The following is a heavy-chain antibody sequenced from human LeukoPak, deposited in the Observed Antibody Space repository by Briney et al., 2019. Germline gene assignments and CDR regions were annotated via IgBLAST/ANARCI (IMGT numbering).Heavy chain of an antibody. V-gene: IGHV3-74*01. J-gene: IGHJ4*02. CDR1: GFTFSSYW. CDR2: INSDGSST. CDR3: ARAQHSGYERYQYYFDY. D-gene: IGHD5-12*01. Sequence: GGSLRLSWAASGFTFSSYWIHWVRQAPGKGLVWVSRINSDGSSTNYADSVKGRFTISRDNAKNTLYLQMNSLRAEDTAVYYCARAQHSGYERYQYYFDYWGQGTLVTVSS.